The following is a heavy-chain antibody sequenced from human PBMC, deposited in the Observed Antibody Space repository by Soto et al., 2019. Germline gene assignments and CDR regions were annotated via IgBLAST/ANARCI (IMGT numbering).Heavy chain of an antibody. CDR2: INHSGST. J-gene: IGHJ4*02. CDR1: GGSFSGYY. Sequence: SETLSLTCAVYGGSFSGYYWTWIRQPPGTGLEWIGEINHSGSTNYNPSLKSRVTISVDTSKNQFSLKLTPVTAADSGVYCCARDKVTGLFDYWGQGTLVTVSS. V-gene: IGHV4-34*01. D-gene: IGHD2-8*02. CDR3: ARDKVTGLFDY.